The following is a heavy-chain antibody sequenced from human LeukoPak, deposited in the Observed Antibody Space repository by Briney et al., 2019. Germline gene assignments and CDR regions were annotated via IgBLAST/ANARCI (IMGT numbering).Heavy chain of an antibody. J-gene: IGHJ4*02. CDR2: IYSGGGT. CDR3: ARGDYGANFPFDY. D-gene: IGHD4-17*01. Sequence: GGSLRLSCVVSGFTVANNYMSWVRQAPGKGLEWVSVIYSGGGTYYADSVKGRFTISRDNSKNTLYLHMNSLRAEDTAVYYCARGDYGANFPFDYWGQGTLVTVSS. V-gene: IGHV3-66*01. CDR1: GFTVANNY.